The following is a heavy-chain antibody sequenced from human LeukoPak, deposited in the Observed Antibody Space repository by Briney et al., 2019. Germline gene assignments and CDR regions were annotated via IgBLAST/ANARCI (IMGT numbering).Heavy chain of an antibody. J-gene: IGHJ5*01. Sequence: GGSLRLSCAASGFTFSIHWMSWVRQAPGKGLEWVANIKQDGSEKNYVDSVKGRFTISRDNAKNSLYLQMNSLRAEDTALYYCARPEDRYCTSTSCYFASWGQGTLVTVSS. CDR1: GFTFSIHW. D-gene: IGHD2-2*01. CDR2: IKQDGSEK. CDR3: ARPEDRYCTSTSCYFAS. V-gene: IGHV3-7*01.